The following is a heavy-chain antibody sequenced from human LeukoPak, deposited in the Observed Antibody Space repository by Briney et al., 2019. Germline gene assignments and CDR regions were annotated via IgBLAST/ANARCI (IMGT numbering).Heavy chain of an antibody. V-gene: IGHV4-39*07. CDR2: LYYSGST. Sequence: SETLSLTCTVSGDSISSSNSYRGWIRQPPGKGLEWIGSLYYSGSTYYNPSLKSRVTISVDTSKNQFSLKLSSVTAADTAVYYCARDGGYFDYWGQGTLVTVSS. J-gene: IGHJ4*02. CDR3: ARDGGYFDY. CDR1: GDSISSSNSY.